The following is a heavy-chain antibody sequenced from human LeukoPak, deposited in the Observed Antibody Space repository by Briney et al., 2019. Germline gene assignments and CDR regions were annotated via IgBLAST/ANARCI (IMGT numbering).Heavy chain of an antibody. CDR1: GYGFSTYW. CDR2: IYPGESDI. V-gene: IGHV5-51*01. Sequence: GESLKISCKGSGYGFSTYWIGWVRQMPGKGLEYMGIIYPGESDIRYSPSFQGQVTISADKSKSTAYLEWSNLKASDTAIYYCARHEDSYGYGGRYYYYGVDVWGQGTTVTVSS. D-gene: IGHD5-18*01. CDR3: ARHEDSYGYGGRYYYYGVDV. J-gene: IGHJ6*02.